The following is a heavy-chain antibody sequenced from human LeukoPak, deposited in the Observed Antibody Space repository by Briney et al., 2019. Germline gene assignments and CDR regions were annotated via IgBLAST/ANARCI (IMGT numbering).Heavy chain of an antibody. Sequence: ASVKVSCKASGGTFSSYAISWVRQAPGQGLEWMGRIIPIFGTANCAQKFQGRVTITTDESTSTAYMELSSLRSEDTAVYHCARNYYDSSGYFDYWGQGTLVTVSS. CDR3: ARNYYDSSGYFDY. CDR2: IIPIFGTA. CDR1: GGTFSSYA. V-gene: IGHV1-69*05. D-gene: IGHD3-22*01. J-gene: IGHJ4*02.